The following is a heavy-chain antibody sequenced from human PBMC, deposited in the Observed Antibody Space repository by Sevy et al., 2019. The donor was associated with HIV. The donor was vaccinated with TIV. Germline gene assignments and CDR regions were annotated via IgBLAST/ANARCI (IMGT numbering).Heavy chain of an antibody. CDR3: ARDDGNYYFHY. CDR2: IKHDAGQK. J-gene: IGHJ4*02. D-gene: IGHD1-7*01. Sequence: GGSLRLTCAASGFTFSKYWMGWVRQAPGKGLEWVANIKHDAGQKYYVDSVKGRFTISRDNAKNSLYLQMNSLRAEDTAVYFCARDDGNYYFHYWDQGTLVTVSS. V-gene: IGHV3-7*01. CDR1: GFTFSKYW.